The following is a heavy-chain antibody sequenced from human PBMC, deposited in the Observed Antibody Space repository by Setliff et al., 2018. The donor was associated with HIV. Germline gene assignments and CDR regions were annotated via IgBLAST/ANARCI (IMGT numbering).Heavy chain of an antibody. Sequence: GGSLRLSCTASGFTFGDYAMSWVRQAPGKGLEWVGFIRSKTYAGTTEYAASVIGRFTISRDDSKSVAYLQMNSLKTEDTAVYYCTLARDFWSGYYTVPYYFHYWGQGTLVTVSS. D-gene: IGHD3-3*01. V-gene: IGHV3-49*04. J-gene: IGHJ4*02. CDR1: GFTFGDYA. CDR3: TLARDFWSGYYTVPYYFHY. CDR2: IRSKTYAGTT.